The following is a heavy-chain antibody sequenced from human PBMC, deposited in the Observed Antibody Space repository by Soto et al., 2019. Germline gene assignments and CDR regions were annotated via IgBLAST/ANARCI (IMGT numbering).Heavy chain of an antibody. CDR3: AKAGDNYDSSGYSRPSYFFDS. J-gene: IGHJ4*02. Sequence: GGSLRLSCAASGFSFVSYGMHWVRQAPGKGLEWVAFISYDGGNQFYADSVKGRLSISRDNSKSTLFLQMNSLSANDTAMYYCAKAGDNYDSSGYSRPSYFFDSWGQGTLVTVSS. D-gene: IGHD3-22*01. CDR2: ISYDGGNQ. CDR1: GFSFVSYG. V-gene: IGHV3-30*18.